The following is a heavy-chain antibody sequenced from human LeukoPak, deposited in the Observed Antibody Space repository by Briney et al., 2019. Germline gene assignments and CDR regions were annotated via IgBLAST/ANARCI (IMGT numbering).Heavy chain of an antibody. CDR1: GGSFSGYY. J-gene: IGHJ5*02. Sequence: SETLSLTCAVYGGSFSGYYWSWIRQPPGKGLEWIGGIYYSGRTNYNPSLKSRVTISIDTSNNRFSLKLSSVTAADTAVYYCARAVDSNGYQQKGFDPWGQGTLVTVSS. D-gene: IGHD3-22*01. CDR3: ARAVDSNGYQQKGFDP. V-gene: IGHV4-34*01. CDR2: IYYSGRT.